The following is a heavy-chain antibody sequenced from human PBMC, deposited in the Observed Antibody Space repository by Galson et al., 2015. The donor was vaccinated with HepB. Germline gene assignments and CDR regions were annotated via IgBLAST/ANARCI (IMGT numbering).Heavy chain of an antibody. V-gene: IGHV3-48*03. D-gene: IGHD2-15*01. CDR1: GFTFSSYE. J-gene: IGHJ4*02. Sequence: SLRLSCAASGFTFSSYEMNWVRQAPGKGLEWVSYISSSGSTIYYADSVKGRFTISRDNAKNSLYLQMNSLRAEDTAVYYCARLAPTGFYYFDYWGQGTLVTVSS. CDR3: ARLAPTGFYYFDY. CDR2: ISSSGSTI.